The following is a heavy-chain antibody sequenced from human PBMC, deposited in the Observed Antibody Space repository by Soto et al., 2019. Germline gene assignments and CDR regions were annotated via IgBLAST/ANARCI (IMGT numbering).Heavy chain of an antibody. V-gene: IGHV3-23*01. CDR1: GFTFSSYA. J-gene: IGHJ4*02. CDR3: AFLSVWPQPAAGTSITDY. Sequence: GGSLRLSCAASGFTFSSYAMSWVRQAPGKGLEWVSAISGSGGSTYYADSVKGRFTISRDNSKNTLYLQMNSLRAEDTAVYYCAFLSVWPQPAAGTSITDYWGQGTLVTVSS. D-gene: IGHD6-13*01. CDR2: ISGSGGST.